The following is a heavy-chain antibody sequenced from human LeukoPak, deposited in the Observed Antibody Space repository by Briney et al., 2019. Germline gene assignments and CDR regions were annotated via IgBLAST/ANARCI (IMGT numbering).Heavy chain of an antibody. CDR2: IYYSGST. Sequence: GSLRLSCAASGFTFDDYGMSWIRQPPGKGLEWIGSIYYSGSTYYNPSLKSRVSISVDTSKNQFSLKLSSVTAADTAVYYCARDARVQKWFGELLKTTTYYFDYWGQGTLVTVSS. CDR3: ARDARVQKWFGELLKTTTYYFDY. CDR1: GFTFDDYG. J-gene: IGHJ4*02. V-gene: IGHV4-38-2*02. D-gene: IGHD3-10*01.